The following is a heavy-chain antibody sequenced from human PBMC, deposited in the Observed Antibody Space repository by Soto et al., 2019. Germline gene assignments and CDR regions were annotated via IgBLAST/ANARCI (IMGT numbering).Heavy chain of an antibody. J-gene: IGHJ6*02. V-gene: IGHV3-21*01. CDR2: ISSSSSYI. Sequence: LRLSCAASGFTFSSYSMNWVRQAPGKGLEWVSSISSSSSYIYYADSVRGRFTISRDNAKNSLYLQMNSLIAEDAAVYYCARDSPTSSTIFGVVREFYYYYGMDVWDQGTTVTISS. D-gene: IGHD3-3*01. CDR1: GFTFSSYS. CDR3: ARDSPTSSTIFGVVREFYYYYGMDV.